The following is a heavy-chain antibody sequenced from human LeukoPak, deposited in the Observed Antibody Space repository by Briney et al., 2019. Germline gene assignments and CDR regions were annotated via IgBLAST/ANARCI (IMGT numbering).Heavy chain of an antibody. V-gene: IGHV3-9*01. CDR1: GFTFDDYA. J-gene: IGHJ4*02. Sequence: GGSLRLSCAASGFTFDDYAMHWVRQAPGKGLEWVSGISWNSGSIGYADSVKGRFTISRDNAKNTLYLQMNSLRAEDTAVYYCARGPSGYINYWGQGTLVTVSS. CDR2: ISWNSGSI. D-gene: IGHD5-12*01. CDR3: ARGPSGYINY.